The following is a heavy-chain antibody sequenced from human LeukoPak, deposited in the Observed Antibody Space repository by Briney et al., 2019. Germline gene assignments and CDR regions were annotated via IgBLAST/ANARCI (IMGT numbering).Heavy chain of an antibody. CDR2: IYYTGST. CDR3: ARGYSSGNYYGMDV. Sequence: PSETLSLTCTVSGGSISSYYWSWIRQPPGKGLEWIGYIYYTGSTSYNPSLKSRVTISVDTSKNQFSLKLSSVTAADTAVYYCARGYSSGNYYGMDVWGQGTTVTVSS. D-gene: IGHD6-19*01. CDR1: GGSISSYY. V-gene: IGHV4-59*12. J-gene: IGHJ6*02.